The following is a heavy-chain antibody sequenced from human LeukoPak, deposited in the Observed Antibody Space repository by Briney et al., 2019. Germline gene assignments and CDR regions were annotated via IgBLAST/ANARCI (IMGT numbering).Heavy chain of an antibody. CDR2: IHTDGDT. Sequence: SETLSLTCTVSGDSITNYYRSWIRQPAEKGLQWIGRIHTDGDTNYNPSLKSRVTMSVDTSKNQFSLKLNSVSAADTAVYYCARGGASSLPFDSWGQGTLVTVSS. J-gene: IGHJ4*02. V-gene: IGHV4-4*07. CDR3: ARGGASSLPFDS. D-gene: IGHD6-13*01. CDR1: GDSITNYY.